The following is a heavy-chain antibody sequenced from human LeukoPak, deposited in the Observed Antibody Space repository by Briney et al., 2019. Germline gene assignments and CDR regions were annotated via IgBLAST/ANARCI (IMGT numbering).Heavy chain of an antibody. CDR3: ARGDEPAAVFEAYLDP. J-gene: IGHJ5*02. CDR1: GYTFSGYF. CDR2: VNPNNGGT. Sequence: ASVKVSCRASGYTFSGYFMHWLRQAPGQGLEWLGYVNPNNGGTNYAQKSQGRVTMTRDTSMSTAYMELRSLRSDDTAVYYCARGDEPAAVFEAYLDPWGQGTLVTVSS. V-gene: IGHV1-2*02. D-gene: IGHD2-15*01.